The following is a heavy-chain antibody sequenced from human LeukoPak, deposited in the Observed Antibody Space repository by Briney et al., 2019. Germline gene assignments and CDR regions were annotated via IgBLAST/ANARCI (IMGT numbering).Heavy chain of an antibody. D-gene: IGHD6-19*01. CDR2: IYYSGST. CDR1: GGSISSYY. J-gene: IGHJ3*01. Sequence: SETLSLTCTVSGGSISSYYWSWIRQPPGKGLEWIGYIYYSGSTNYNSSLKSRVTISVDTSKYQFSLKLSSVTAADTAVYYCARWSSGWSNAFDLWGQGTMVTVSS. V-gene: IGHV4-59*01. CDR3: ARWSSGWSNAFDL.